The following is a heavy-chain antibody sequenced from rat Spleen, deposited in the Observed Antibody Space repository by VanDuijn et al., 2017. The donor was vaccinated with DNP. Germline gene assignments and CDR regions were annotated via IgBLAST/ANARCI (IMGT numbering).Heavy chain of an antibody. V-gene: IGHV5-7*01. Sequence: EVQLVESDGGLVQPGRSLKLSCAASGFTFSDYNMAWVRQAPKKSLEWVATISFDGTGTYYRDSVKGRFTISRDNAQSTLYLQMDSLRSEDTATYYCARHRTIMPYYYSMDAWGQGASVTVSS. CDR1: GFTFSDYN. CDR2: ISFDGTGT. CDR3: ARHRTIMPYYYSMDA. J-gene: IGHJ4*01. D-gene: IGHD1-12*01.